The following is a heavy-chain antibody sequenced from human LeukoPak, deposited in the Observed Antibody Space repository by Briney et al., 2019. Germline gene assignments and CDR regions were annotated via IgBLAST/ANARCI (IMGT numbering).Heavy chain of an antibody. D-gene: IGHD4-23*01. V-gene: IGHV3-23*01. CDR1: GFTFSSYA. CDR2: VNAGGGGT. Sequence: GGSLRLSCAASGFTFSSYAMSWVRQGPGKGLEWVSFVNAGGGGTNYADSVRGRFTVSRDNSKNTVYLQMDSLWAEDTVIYFCAKGNGDNSVYGHWGQGTLVTVSS. CDR3: AKGNGDNSVYGH. J-gene: IGHJ4*02.